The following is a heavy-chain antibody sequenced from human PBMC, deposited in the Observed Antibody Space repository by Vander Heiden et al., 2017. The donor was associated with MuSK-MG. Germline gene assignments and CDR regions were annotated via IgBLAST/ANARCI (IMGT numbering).Heavy chain of an antibody. CDR2: IYWDDDK. V-gene: IGHV2-5*02. CDR3: AHRPGYPSSWHSFDY. J-gene: IGHJ4*02. Sequence: GWIRQPPGKALEWLALIYWDDDKRYSPSLQSRLTITKDTSRNQVVLTMTNLDPLDTATYYCAHRPGYPSSWHSFDYWGQGPLVTVSS. D-gene: IGHD6-13*01.